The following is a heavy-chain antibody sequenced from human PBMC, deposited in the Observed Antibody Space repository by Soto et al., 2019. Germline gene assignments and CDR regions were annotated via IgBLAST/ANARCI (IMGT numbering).Heavy chain of an antibody. Sequence: GGSLRLSCAASGLSFSDYYMSWIRQAPGKGLEWVSYISSSGSNIYYADSVKGRFTISRDNSKNTLYLQMNSLRAEDTAVYYCARSSDIVATEYSYYYYYGMDVWGQGTTVTVSS. CDR2: ISSSGSNI. CDR3: ARSSDIVATEYSYYYYYGMDV. J-gene: IGHJ6*02. D-gene: IGHD5-12*01. V-gene: IGHV3-11*04. CDR1: GLSFSDYY.